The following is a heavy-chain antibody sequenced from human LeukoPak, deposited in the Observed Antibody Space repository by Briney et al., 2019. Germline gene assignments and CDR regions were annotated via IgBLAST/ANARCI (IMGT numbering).Heavy chain of an antibody. V-gene: IGHV3-23*01. Sequence: PGGSLRLSCAASGFTFSSYAMSWVRQAPGKGLEWVSAISGSGDSTNYADSVKGRFTISRDNSKNTLYLQMDSLRAEDTAVYYCAKDTGYSYGYSDYWGQGTLVTISS. CDR1: GFTFSSYA. J-gene: IGHJ4*02. CDR3: AKDTGYSYGYSDY. CDR2: ISGSGDST. D-gene: IGHD5-18*01.